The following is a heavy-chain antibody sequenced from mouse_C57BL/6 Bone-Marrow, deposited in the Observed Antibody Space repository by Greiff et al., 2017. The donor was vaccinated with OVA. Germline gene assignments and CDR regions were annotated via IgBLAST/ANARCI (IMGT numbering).Heavy chain of an antibody. CDR3: ARYTYEYDEDWYFDV. CDR1: GFTFTDYY. J-gene: IGHJ1*03. D-gene: IGHD2-4*01. CDR2: IRNKANGYTT. Sequence: EVQGVESGGGLVQPGGSLSLSCAASGFTFTDYYMSWVRQPPGKALEWLGFIRNKANGYTTEYSASVKGRFTISRDNSQSILYLQMNALRAEDSATYYGARYTYEYDEDWYFDVWGTGTTVTVSS. V-gene: IGHV7-3*01.